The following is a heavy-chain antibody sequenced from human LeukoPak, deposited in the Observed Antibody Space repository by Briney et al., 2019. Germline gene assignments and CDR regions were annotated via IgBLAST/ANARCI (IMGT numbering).Heavy chain of an antibody. Sequence: ASVKVSCKASGGTFSSYAISWVRQAPEQGLEWMGRIIPIFGTANYAQKFQGRVTITTDESTSTAYMELSSLRSEDTAVYYCARGTKGGIVGATGAFDIWGQGTMVTVSS. CDR2: IIPIFGTA. CDR3: ARGTKGGIVGATGAFDI. J-gene: IGHJ3*02. V-gene: IGHV1-69*05. CDR1: GGTFSSYA. D-gene: IGHD1-26*01.